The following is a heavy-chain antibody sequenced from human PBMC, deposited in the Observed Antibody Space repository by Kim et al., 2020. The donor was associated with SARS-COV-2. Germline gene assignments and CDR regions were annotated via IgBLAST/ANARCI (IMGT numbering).Heavy chain of an antibody. CDR3: ARDLGRQPPRSYDAFDI. V-gene: IGHV1-18*01. Sequence: LQGRVTMTTDTSTSTAYMELRSLRSDDTAVYYCARDLGRQPPRSYDAFDIWGQGTMVTVSS. J-gene: IGHJ3*02. D-gene: IGHD2-2*01.